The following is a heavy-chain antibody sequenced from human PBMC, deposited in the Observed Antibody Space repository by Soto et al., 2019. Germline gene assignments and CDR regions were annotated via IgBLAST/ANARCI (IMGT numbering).Heavy chain of an antibody. V-gene: IGHV1-24*01. J-gene: IGHJ4*02. CDR2: FDTEDGET. CDR1: GYTLTELS. Sequence: QVQLVQSGAEVKKPGASVKVSCKVSGYTLTELSMHWVRQAPGKGLGWMGGFDTEDGETIYAQKFQGRVTMTEDTSTDTAYMELRSLRSEDTAVYCWAGLRPVSWNEGRVFDYWGQGTLVTVCS. CDR3: AGLRPVSWNEGRVFDY. D-gene: IGHD1-1*01.